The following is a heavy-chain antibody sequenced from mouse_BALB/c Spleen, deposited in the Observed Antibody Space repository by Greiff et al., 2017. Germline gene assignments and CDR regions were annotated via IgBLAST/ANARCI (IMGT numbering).Heavy chain of an antibody. Sequence: DVKLQESGPGLVKPSQSLSLTCTVTGYSITSDYAWNWIRQFPGNKLEWMGYISYSGSTSYNPSLKSRISITRDTSKNQFFLQLNSVTTEDTATYYCARELPYGGYFDYWGQGTTLTVSS. D-gene: IGHD1-1*01. V-gene: IGHV3-2*02. CDR2: ISYSGST. CDR1: GYSITSDYA. CDR3: ARELPYGGYFDY. J-gene: IGHJ2*01.